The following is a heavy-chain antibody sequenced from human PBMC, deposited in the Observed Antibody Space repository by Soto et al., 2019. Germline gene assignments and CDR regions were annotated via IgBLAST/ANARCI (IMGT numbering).Heavy chain of an antibody. CDR3: ARSRPNDYYGSGSYLFDY. V-gene: IGHV1-69*01. CDR1: GGTFSSYA. CDR2: IIPIFGTA. Sequence: QVQLVQSGAEVKKPGSSVKVSCKASGGTFSSYAISWVRQAPGQGLEWMGGIIPIFGTANYAQKFQGRVTITADESTSTAYMELSSLRSEDKAVYYCARSRPNDYYGSGSYLFDYWGQGTLVTVSS. J-gene: IGHJ4*02. D-gene: IGHD3-10*01.